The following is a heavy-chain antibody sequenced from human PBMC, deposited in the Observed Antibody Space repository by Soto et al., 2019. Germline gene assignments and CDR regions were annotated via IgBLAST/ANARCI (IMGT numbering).Heavy chain of an antibody. CDR1: GYTFTSYG. V-gene: IGHV1-18*04. Sequence: ASVKASCKASGYTFTSYGIRWVRQAPGEGLEWMGLIIAYNGNTNYAQKLQGRVTMTTDTSTSTAYMQLRSLRSDDTAVYYCARGKKQWLGNYYYYGMDVWGQGTTVTVSS. D-gene: IGHD6-19*01. J-gene: IGHJ6*02. CDR2: IIAYNGNT. CDR3: ARGKKQWLGNYYYYGMDV.